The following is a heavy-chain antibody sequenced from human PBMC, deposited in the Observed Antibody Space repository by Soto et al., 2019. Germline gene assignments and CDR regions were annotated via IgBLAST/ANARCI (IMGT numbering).Heavy chain of an antibody. D-gene: IGHD3-10*01. CDR3: ASLIRSRSGSSSYYFDY. V-gene: IGHV4-31*03. J-gene: IGHJ4*02. Sequence: PSETLSLTCTVSGGSMSSGGYYWSWIRQHPGKGLEWIGYIYYSGSTYYNPSLKSRVTISVDTSKNQFSLKLSSVTAADTAVYYCASLIRSRSGSSSYYFDYWGQGTLVTVSS. CDR2: IYYSGST. CDR1: GGSMSSGGYY.